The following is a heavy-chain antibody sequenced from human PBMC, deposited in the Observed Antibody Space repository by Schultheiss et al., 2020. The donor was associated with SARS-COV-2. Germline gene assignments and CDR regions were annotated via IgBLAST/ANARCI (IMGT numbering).Heavy chain of an antibody. V-gene: IGHV3-23*01. D-gene: IGHD6-13*01. CDR3: ASHPWGSSSWYPPTWH. CDR1: GFTFSSYA. CDR2: ISGSGGST. J-gene: IGHJ1*01. Sequence: GGSLRLSCAASGFTFSSYAMSWVRQAPGKGLEWVSAISGSGGSTYYADSVKGRFTISRDNSKNTLYLQMNSLRDEDTAVYYCASHPWGSSSWYPPTWHWGQGTLVTVSS.